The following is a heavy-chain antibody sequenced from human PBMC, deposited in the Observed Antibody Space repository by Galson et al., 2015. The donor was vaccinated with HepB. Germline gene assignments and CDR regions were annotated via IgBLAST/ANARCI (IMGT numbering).Heavy chain of an antibody. D-gene: IGHD6-6*01. Sequence: SVKVSCKASGGTFSSYAISWVRQAPGQGLEWMGGIIPIFGTANYAQKFQGRVTITADESTSTAYMELSSLRSEDTAVYYCARARHGSHYSSSSRYYYYYYYMDVWGKGTTVTVSS. CDR2: IIPIFGTA. J-gene: IGHJ6*03. CDR1: GGTFSSYA. CDR3: ARARHGSHYSSSSRYYYYYYYMDV. V-gene: IGHV1-69*13.